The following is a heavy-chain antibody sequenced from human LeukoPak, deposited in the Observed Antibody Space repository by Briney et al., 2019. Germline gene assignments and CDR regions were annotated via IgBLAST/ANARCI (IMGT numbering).Heavy chain of an antibody. CDR3: ALYSSGWPDY. D-gene: IGHD6-19*01. J-gene: IGHJ4*02. Sequence: GASVTVSCKASGYTFTCYGIRWVRQAPGKGLAWMGWISAYNGNTNYAQKLQGRVTMTTETSTSTAYMELRSLRSDDTAVYYCALYSSGWPDYWGQGTLVTVSS. CDR2: ISAYNGNT. V-gene: IGHV1-18*01. CDR1: GYTFTCYG.